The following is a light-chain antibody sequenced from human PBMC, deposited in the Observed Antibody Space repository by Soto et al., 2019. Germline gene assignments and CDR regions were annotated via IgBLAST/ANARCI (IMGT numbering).Light chain of an antibody. Sequence: IPVSQSPSPLSASEGDRVTIPCRASQSISTYLNWYQQKPGKAPKLLIYKASSLESGVPSRFSGSGSGTEFTLTICSLQPDDFATYYCQQYTSYSRTFGQGTRVDIK. CDR2: KAS. CDR3: QQYTSYSRT. J-gene: IGKJ1*01. V-gene: IGKV1-5*03. CDR1: QSISTY.